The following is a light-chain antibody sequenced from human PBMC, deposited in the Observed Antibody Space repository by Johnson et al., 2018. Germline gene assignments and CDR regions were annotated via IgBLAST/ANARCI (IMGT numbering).Light chain of an antibody. V-gene: IGLV1-51*01. CDR1: SSNIGNNY. J-gene: IGLJ1*01. CDR3: GTWDSSLSAGNV. Sequence: QSVLTQPPSVSAAPGQKVTISCSGSSSNIGNNYVSWYQQLPGTAPTLLIYDNNKRPSGIPDRFSGSKSGTSATLGITGLQTGDEADYYCGTWDSSLSAGNVFGTGTKVTFL. CDR2: DNN.